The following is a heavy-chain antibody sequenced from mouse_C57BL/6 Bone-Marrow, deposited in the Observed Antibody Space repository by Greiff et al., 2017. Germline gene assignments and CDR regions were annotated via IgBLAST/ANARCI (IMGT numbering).Heavy chain of an antibody. CDR1: GYTFTSYW. V-gene: IGHV1-55*01. CDR2: IYPGSGST. Sequence: QVQLQQPGAELVKPGASVKMSCKASGYTFTSYWITWVKQRPGQGLEWIGDIYPGSGSTNYNEKFKSKATLTVDTSSSTAYMQLSSLTSEDSSVYCGARGYYGKLNCDYWGQGTTLTVSS. D-gene: IGHD2-1*01. CDR3: ARGYYGKLNCDY. J-gene: IGHJ2*01.